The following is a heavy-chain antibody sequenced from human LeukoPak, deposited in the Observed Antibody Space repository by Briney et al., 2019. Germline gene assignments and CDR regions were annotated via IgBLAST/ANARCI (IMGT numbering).Heavy chain of an antibody. CDR1: GYTHTELS. CDR2: FDPEDGET. D-gene: IGHD1-26*01. Sequence: ASVKVSCKVSGYTHTELSMHWVRQAPGKGLEWMGGFDPEDGETIYAQKFQGRVTMTEDTSTDTAYMELSSLRSEDTAVYYCATGPELMWEPEGPFDYWGQGTLVTVSS. V-gene: IGHV1-24*01. J-gene: IGHJ4*02. CDR3: ATGPELMWEPEGPFDY.